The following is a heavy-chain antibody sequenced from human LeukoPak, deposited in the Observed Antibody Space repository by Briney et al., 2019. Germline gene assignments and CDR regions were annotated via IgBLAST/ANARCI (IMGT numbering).Heavy chain of an antibody. V-gene: IGHV3-66*04. CDR2: IYSGGST. CDR3: ARRGDSYGYSFEY. Sequence: GGSLRLSCAASGFTASSSYMSWVRQAPGKGLEWVSVIYSGGSTYYAESVKGRFTVSRDNSKNTLYLQMNSLRDEDTAVYYCARRGDSYGYSFEYWGQGTLVTVSS. CDR1: GFTASSSY. J-gene: IGHJ4*02. D-gene: IGHD5-18*01.